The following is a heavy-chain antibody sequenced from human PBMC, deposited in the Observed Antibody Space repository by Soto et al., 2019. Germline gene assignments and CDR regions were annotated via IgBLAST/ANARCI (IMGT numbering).Heavy chain of an antibody. V-gene: IGHV1-46*01. CDR1: GYTFTSYY. CDR3: ARGYCTNGVCYTPYYFDY. CDR2: INPSGGST. D-gene: IGHD2-8*01. Sequence: GASVKVSCKASGYTFTSYYMHWVRQAPGQGLEWMGIINPSGGSTSYAQKFQGRVTMTRDTSTSTAYMELSSLRSEDTAVYYCARGYCTNGVCYTPYYFDYWGQGTLVTVSS. J-gene: IGHJ4*02.